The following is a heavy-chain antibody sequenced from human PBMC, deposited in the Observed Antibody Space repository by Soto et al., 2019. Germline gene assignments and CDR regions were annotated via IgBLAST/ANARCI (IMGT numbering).Heavy chain of an antibody. CDR2: INHSGST. Sequence: PSETLSLTCAVYGGSFSGYYWSWIRQPPGKGLEWIGEINHSGSTNYNPSLKSRVTISVDTSKNQFSLKLSSVTAADTAVYYCARLNYDFWSGYYRFYYFHYWGQGTLVTVSS. V-gene: IGHV4-34*01. J-gene: IGHJ4*02. D-gene: IGHD3-3*01. CDR1: GGSFSGYY. CDR3: ARLNYDFWSGYYRFYYFHY.